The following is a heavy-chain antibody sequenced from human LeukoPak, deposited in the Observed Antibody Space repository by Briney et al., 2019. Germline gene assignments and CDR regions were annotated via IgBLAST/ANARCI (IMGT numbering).Heavy chain of an antibody. CDR3: ARSHSSGYSDWYFDL. V-gene: IGHV4-30-4*01. CDR1: VGPTSSGIYY. D-gene: IGHD3-22*01. J-gene: IGHJ2*01. Sequence: PSETLSLTCTVSVGPTSSGIYYWGWIPRPPGRGLGWFGYIYYSGSTYYNPSLKSRVTISVDTSKNQFSLKLSSVTAADTAVYYCARSHSSGYSDWYFDLWGRGTLVTVSS. CDR2: IYYSGST.